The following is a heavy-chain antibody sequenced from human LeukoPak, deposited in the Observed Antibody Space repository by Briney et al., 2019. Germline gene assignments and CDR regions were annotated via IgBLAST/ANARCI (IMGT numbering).Heavy chain of an antibody. CDR1: GFTFSKYD. J-gene: IGHJ4*02. CDR3: ARDEAAAGRGGTDY. CDR2: TRYDGSSN. D-gene: IGHD6-13*01. Sequence: PGGSLRLSCAASGFTFSKYDMHWVRQAPGKGLEWMVVTRYDGSSNNYADSVMGRFTISRDNSKNILYLQMNSLRAEDTAVYYCARDEAAAGRGGTDYWGQGTLVTVSS. V-gene: IGHV3-33*01.